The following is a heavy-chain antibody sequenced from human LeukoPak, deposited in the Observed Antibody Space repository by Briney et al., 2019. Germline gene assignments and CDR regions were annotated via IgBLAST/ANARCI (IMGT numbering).Heavy chain of an antibody. V-gene: IGHV1-18*01. J-gene: IGHJ6*03. Sequence: ASVKVSCKASGYTFTSYGISWVRQAPGQGLEWMGWISVYNGNTNYAQNLQGRVTMTTDTSTSTAYMELRSLRSDDSAVYYCARWGIAAAGHYYTDVWGKGTTVTVSS. CDR1: GYTFTSYG. CDR3: ARWGIAAAGHYYTDV. D-gene: IGHD6-13*01. CDR2: ISVYNGNT.